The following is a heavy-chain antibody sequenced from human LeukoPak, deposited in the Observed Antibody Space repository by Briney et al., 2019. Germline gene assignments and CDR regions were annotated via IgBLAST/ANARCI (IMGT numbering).Heavy chain of an antibody. CDR2: IYHTGRS. V-gene: IGHV4-38-2*02. J-gene: IGHJ6*02. D-gene: IGHD6-19*01. CDR1: GDSISSDYY. CDR3: ARHNSSPFYYGMDV. Sequence: KPSETLSLTCTVSGDSISSDYYWGWIRQPPGKGLEWIGSIYHTGRSYYKPSLKSRVTISVDTSKNQFSLKLSSVTAADTAVYYCARHNSSPFYYGMDVWGQGTTVTVSS.